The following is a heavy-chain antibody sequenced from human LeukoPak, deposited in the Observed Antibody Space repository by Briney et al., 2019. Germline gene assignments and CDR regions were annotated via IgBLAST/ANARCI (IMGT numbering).Heavy chain of an antibody. Sequence: PSETLSLTCTVSGGSISSSSYYWGWIRQPPGKGLEWIGSIYYSGSTYYNPSLKSRVTISVDTSKNQFSLKLSSVTAADTAVYYCARQTGSGWQLDYWGQGTLVTVSS. CDR3: ARQTGSGWQLDY. CDR2: IYYSGST. V-gene: IGHV4-39*01. J-gene: IGHJ4*02. CDR1: GGSISSSSYY. D-gene: IGHD6-19*01.